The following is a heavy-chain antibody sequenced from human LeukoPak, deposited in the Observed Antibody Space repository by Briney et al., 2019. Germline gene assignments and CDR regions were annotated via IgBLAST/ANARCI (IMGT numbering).Heavy chain of an antibody. D-gene: IGHD3-9*01. V-gene: IGHV1-46*01. CDR2: INPSGGST. J-gene: IGHJ4*02. Sequence: ASVKVSCKASGYTFTGYYMHWVRQAPGQGLEWMGIINPSGGSTSYAQKFQGRVTMTRDTSTNTVYVELSSLRSEDAAVYYCARDLNPYYDILTGYYRGPFDYWGQGTLVTVSS. CDR3: ARDLNPYYDILTGYYRGPFDY. CDR1: GYTFTGYY.